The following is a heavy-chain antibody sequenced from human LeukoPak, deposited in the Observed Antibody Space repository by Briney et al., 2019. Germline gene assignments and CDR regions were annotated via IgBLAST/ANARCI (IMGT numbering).Heavy chain of an antibody. CDR3: VKDYQVGNSPAFGDY. CDR2: ISGSGGST. Sequence: GGSLRLSCAASGFTFSSYAMSWVRQALGKGLEWVSAISGSGGSTYYADSVKGRFTISRDNSRNTMYLQMNSLRVEDTAVYYCVKDYQVGNSPAFGDYWGQGTLVTISS. J-gene: IGHJ4*02. D-gene: IGHD1-26*01. CDR1: GFTFSSYA. V-gene: IGHV3-23*01.